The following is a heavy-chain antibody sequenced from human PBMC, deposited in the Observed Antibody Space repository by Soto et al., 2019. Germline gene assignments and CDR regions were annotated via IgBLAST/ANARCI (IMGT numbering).Heavy chain of an antibody. V-gene: IGHV4-39*02. CDR3: ARDLDLGAFDI. D-gene: IGHD5-12*01. J-gene: IGHJ3*02. CDR2: IYYSGST. CDR1: GGSISSSSYY. Sequence: PSETLSLTCTVSGGSISSSSYYWGWIRQPPGKGLEWIGGIYYSGSTYYNPSLKSRVTISVDTSKNQFSLKLSSVTAADTAVYYCARDLDLGAFDIWGQGTMVTVSS.